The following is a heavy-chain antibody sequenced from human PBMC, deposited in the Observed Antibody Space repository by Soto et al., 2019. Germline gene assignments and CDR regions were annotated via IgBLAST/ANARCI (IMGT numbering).Heavy chain of an antibody. CDR1: GGSVNSGNYY. CDR2: MSHSGGT. CDR3: ARVERRTATTVVDAFDI. Sequence: SETLSLTCVVSGGSVNSGNYYWSRIRQPPGKGLEWIGEMSHSGGTHFNPSLKSRVTISVDTSKNQFSLKMSSVTAADTALYYCARVERRTATTVVDAFDIWGPGTLVTVSS. D-gene: IGHD1-1*01. V-gene: IGHV4-61*01. J-gene: IGHJ3*02.